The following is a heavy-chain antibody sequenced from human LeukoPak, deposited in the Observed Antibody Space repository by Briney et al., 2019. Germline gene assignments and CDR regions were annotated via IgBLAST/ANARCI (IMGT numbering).Heavy chain of an antibody. J-gene: IGHJ4*02. CDR2: INHSGST. Sequence: SETLSLTCAVYGRSFSGYYWSWIRQPPGKGLEWIGEINHSGSTNYNPSLKSRVTISVDTSKNQFSLKLSSVTAADTAVYYCARIEQHYYGSGSYPLIDYWGQGTLVTVSS. CDR3: ARIEQHYYGSGSYPLIDY. D-gene: IGHD3-10*01. CDR1: GRSFSGYY. V-gene: IGHV4-34*01.